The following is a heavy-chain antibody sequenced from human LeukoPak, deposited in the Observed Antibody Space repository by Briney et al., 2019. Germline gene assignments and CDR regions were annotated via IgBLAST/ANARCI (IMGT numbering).Heavy chain of an antibody. D-gene: IGHD2-15*01. CDR3: ARSGYCSGGSCSEYFQH. J-gene: IGHJ1*01. CDR2: IIPIFGTA. CDR1: GGTFSSYT. V-gene: IGHV1-69*01. Sequence: EASVKVSCKASGGTFSSYTISWVRQAPGQGLEWMGGIIPIFGTANYAQKFQGRVTITADESTSTAYMELSSLRSEDTAVYYCARSGYCSGGSCSEYFQHWGQGTLVTVSS.